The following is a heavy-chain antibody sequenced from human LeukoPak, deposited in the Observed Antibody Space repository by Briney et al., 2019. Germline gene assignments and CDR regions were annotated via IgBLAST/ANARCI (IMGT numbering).Heavy chain of an antibody. J-gene: IGHJ4*02. D-gene: IGHD4-17*01. CDR1: RCTFTTYS. CDR3: AKHRVYGDYRGVDF. Sequence: GGSLRLSCAASRCTFTTYSMYWVRQAPGKGLEGVALIRYDGSRKYYADSVKGRFTISRDNSKNILYLQMNSLRAEDTAFYYCAKHRVYGDYRGVDFWGQGTLVTVSS. CDR2: IRYDGSRK. V-gene: IGHV3-30*02.